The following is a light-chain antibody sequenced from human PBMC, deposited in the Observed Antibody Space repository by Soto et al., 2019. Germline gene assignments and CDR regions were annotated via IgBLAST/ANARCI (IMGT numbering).Light chain of an antibody. CDR3: QQYNNWIT. V-gene: IGKV3-15*01. Sequence: EIVLTQSPGTLSLSPGDKTTISCRASQSLGSDLAWYQQKPGQPPRLLIYGASTRATGIPARFSGSGSGTEFTLTISSLQSEDFAVYYCQQYNNWITVGNGKRLEIK. CDR2: GAS. CDR1: QSLGSD. J-gene: IGKJ5*01.